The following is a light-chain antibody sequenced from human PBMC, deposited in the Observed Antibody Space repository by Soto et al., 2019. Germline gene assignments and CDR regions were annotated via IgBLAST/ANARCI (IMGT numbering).Light chain of an antibody. CDR2: GAS. V-gene: IGKV1-27*01. CDR1: QDISNF. CDR3: QKYNSAPFT. Sequence: DIQMTQSPSSLSASVGDRVTITCRASQDISNFFVWFQQKPGKVPNLLIYGASTLQSRVPSRFSGSGSGTDFTLTISSLQPEDVAIYFCQKYNSAPFTFGPGTTVDIK. J-gene: IGKJ3*01.